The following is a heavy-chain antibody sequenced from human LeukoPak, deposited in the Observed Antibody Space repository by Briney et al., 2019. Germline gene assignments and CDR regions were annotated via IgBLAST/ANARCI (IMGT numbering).Heavy chain of an antibody. V-gene: IGHV4-34*01. D-gene: IGHD6-19*01. J-gene: IGHJ6*03. CDR2: INHSGST. Sequence: PSKTLSLTCAVYGGSFGGYYWSWIRQPPGKGLEWIGEINHSGSTNYNPSLKSRVTISVDTSKNQFSLKLSSVTAADTAVYYCARLSTGYSSGWYAYYYMDVWGKGTTVTISS. CDR1: GGSFGGYY. CDR3: ARLSTGYSSGWYAYYYMDV.